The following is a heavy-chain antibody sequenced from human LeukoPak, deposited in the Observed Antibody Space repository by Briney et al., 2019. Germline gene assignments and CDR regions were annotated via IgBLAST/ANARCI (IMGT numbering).Heavy chain of an antibody. V-gene: IGHV3-30*01. D-gene: IGHD2-2*01. Sequence: GGSLRLSSAASGFTFSSYAMHWVRQAPGKGLEWVAVISYDGSNKYYAGSVKGRFTISRDNSKNTLYLQMNSLRAEDTAVYYCARGVVPAASPGWFDPWGQGTLVTVSS. CDR1: GFTFSSYA. CDR2: ISYDGSNK. CDR3: ARGVVPAASPGWFDP. J-gene: IGHJ5*02.